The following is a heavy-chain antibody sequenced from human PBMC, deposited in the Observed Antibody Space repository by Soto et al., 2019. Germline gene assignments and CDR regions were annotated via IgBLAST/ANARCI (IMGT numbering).Heavy chain of an antibody. CDR2: IYYSGST. Sequence: QVQLQESGPGLVKPSETLSLTCTVSGGSVSSGSYYWSWIRQPPGKGLEWIGYIYYSGSTNYNPSLKGRVTITVDTSKSQFSLKLSSVTAADTAVYYCARAHYGDYDGGWFDPWGQGTLVTVSS. CDR1: GGSVSSGSYY. V-gene: IGHV4-61*01. J-gene: IGHJ5*02. D-gene: IGHD4-17*01. CDR3: ARAHYGDYDGGWFDP.